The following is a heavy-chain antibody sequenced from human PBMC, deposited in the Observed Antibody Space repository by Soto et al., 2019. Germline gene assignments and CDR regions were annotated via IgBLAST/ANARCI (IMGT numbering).Heavy chain of an antibody. D-gene: IGHD3-16*01. Sequence: EVQLLESGGGLVQPGGSLRLSCVGSGIEFSNYAMSWVRQAPGKGLEWVSIVSASGRSRYHADSVKGRFTISRDNSKNTLYLLMTSLRAEDTAVYYCAKDGNWLDVYYDVWGQGTPVTVSS. V-gene: IGHV3-23*01. CDR3: AKDGNWLDVYYDV. CDR2: VSASGRSR. J-gene: IGHJ4*02. CDR1: GIEFSNYA.